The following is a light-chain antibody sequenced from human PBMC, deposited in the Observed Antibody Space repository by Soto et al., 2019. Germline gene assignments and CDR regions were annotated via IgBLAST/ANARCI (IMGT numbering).Light chain of an antibody. CDR3: QRFGTSPPWT. V-gene: IGKV3-20*01. Sequence: EIVLTQSPGTLSLSPGERATLSCRASQSLSSSYLAWYQQKPGQAPRLLIYGTSIRATGTPDRFSGSGSGTDFTLTITRLEPEGFAVYYCQRFGTSPPWTFGQGTKVDIK. J-gene: IGKJ1*01. CDR2: GTS. CDR1: QSLSSSY.